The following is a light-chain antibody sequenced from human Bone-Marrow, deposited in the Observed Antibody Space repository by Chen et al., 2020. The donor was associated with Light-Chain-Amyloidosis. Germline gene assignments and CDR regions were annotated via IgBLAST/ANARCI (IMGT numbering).Light chain of an antibody. CDR3: AVWDADFNTPV. CDR1: SSNIGSNP. CDR2: YDD. J-gene: IGLJ3*02. V-gene: IGLV1-36*01. Sequence: QSVLTQPPSVSEAPRQRVTISCSGSSSNIGSNPVNWYQHLPGQSPKLLIYYDDLVSSGVSDRFSGSKSGSSAYLAISGLQSEDEADYYGAVWDADFNTPVFGGGTKLTVL.